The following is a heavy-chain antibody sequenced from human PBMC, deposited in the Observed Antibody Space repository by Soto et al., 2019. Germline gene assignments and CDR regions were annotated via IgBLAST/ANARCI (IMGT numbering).Heavy chain of an antibody. V-gene: IGHV3-7*01. CDR3: ARAQRNILTGYYYGMDV. D-gene: IGHD3-9*01. CDR2: IKQDGSEK. J-gene: IGHJ6*02. CDR1: GFTFSSYW. Sequence: PGGSLRLSCAASGFTFSSYWMSWVRQAPGKGLEWVANIKQDGSEKYYVDSVKGRFTISRVNAKNSLYLQMNSLRAEDTAVYYCARAQRNILTGYYYGMDVWGQGTTVTVSS.